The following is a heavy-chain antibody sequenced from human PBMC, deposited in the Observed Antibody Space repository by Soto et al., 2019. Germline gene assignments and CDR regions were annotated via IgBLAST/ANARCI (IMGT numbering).Heavy chain of an antibody. V-gene: IGHV4-31*03. J-gene: IGHJ6*03. CDR1: GGSISSGGYY. CDR3: ARGPSGYSSSPPHYYYYYMDV. CDR2: IYYSGST. Sequence: SETLSLTCTVSGGSISSGGYYWSWIRQHPGKGLEWIGYIYYSGSTYYNPSLKSRVTISVDTSKNQFSLKLSSVTAADTAVYYCARGPSGYSSSPPHYYYYYMDVWGKGTTVTVSS. D-gene: IGHD6-6*01.